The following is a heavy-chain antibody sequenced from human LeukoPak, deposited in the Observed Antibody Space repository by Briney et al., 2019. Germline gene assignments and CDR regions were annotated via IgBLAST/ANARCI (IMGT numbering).Heavy chain of an antibody. V-gene: IGHV4-34*01. Sequence: KPSETLSLTCAVYGGSFSGYYWSWIRQPPGKGLEWIGEINHSGSTNYNPSLKSRVTISVDTSKNQFSLKLSSVTAADTAVYYCARTNYYGSGLYYYYYMDVWGKGTTVTISS. CDR2: INHSGST. D-gene: IGHD3-10*01. J-gene: IGHJ6*03. CDR1: GGSFSGYY. CDR3: ARTNYYGSGLYYYYYMDV.